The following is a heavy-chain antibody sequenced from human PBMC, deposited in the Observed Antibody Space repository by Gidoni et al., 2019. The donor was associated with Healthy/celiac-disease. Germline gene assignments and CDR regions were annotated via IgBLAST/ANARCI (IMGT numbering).Heavy chain of an antibody. CDR1: GFTFSSYS. V-gene: IGHV3-48*02. Sequence: EVQLVESGGGLVQPGGSLRLSCAASGFTFSSYSMNWVRQAPGKGLEWVSYISSSSSTIYYADSVKGRFTISRDNAKNSLYLQMNSLRDEDTAVYYCARGPSLVVVPAVDMGYNWFDPWGQGTLVTVSS. J-gene: IGHJ5*02. D-gene: IGHD2-2*01. CDR2: ISSSSSTI. CDR3: ARGPSLVVVPAVDMGYNWFDP.